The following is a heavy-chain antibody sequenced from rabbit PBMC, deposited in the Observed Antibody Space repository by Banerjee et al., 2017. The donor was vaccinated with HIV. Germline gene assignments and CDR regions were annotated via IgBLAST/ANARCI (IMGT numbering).Heavy chain of an antibody. Sequence: QEQVKETGGGLVQPGGSLTLSCKASGFDFSTYSVTWVRQAPGKGLEWIGIFYTGDSSSYCASWVNGRFTISSDNAQNTVDLQMSGLTAADTATYFCSRDAGYSGDDITFNLWGQGTLVTVS. D-gene: IGHD7-1*01. CDR3: SRDAGYSGDDITFNL. V-gene: IGHV1S47*01. CDR2: FYTGDSSS. CDR1: GFDFSTYS. J-gene: IGHJ4*01.